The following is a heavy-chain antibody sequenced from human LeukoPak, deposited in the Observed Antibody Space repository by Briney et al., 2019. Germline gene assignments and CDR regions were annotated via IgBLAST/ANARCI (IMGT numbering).Heavy chain of an antibody. CDR3: ARNLGYCSSTSCYSDAFDI. J-gene: IGHJ3*02. V-gene: IGHV1-69*05. D-gene: IGHD2-2*01. Sequence: GASVKVSCKASGGTFSSYAISWVRQAPGQGLEWMGGITPIFGTANYAQKFQGRVTITTDESTSTAYMELSSLRSEDTAVYYCARNLGYCSSTSCYSDAFDIWGQGTMVTVSS. CDR2: ITPIFGTA. CDR1: GGTFSSYA.